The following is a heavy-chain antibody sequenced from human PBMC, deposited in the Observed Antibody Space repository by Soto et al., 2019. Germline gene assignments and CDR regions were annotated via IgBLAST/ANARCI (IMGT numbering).Heavy chain of an antibody. D-gene: IGHD3-10*01. CDR2: IYWDDGK. Sequence: GPTLVNPTQTLTLTCVFSGFSLNTGGVTVGWIRQPPGKALEWVALIYWDDGKRYSPSLKSRLTITKETSRNQVVLTMTNVDPEDTATYFCAHSPAPRVYLQHWGEGTLVTVSS. J-gene: IGHJ1*01. CDR1: GFSLNTGGVT. CDR3: AHSPAPRVYLQH. V-gene: IGHV2-5*02.